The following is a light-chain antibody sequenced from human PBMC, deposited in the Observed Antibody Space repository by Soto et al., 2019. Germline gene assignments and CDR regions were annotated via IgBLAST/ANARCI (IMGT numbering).Light chain of an antibody. V-gene: IGLV2-23*01. CDR2: EGS. CDR3: CSYAGSSTSPYV. J-gene: IGLJ1*01. Sequence: QSVLTQPAFVSGSPGQSITISCTGTSSDVGSYNLVSWYQQHPGKAPKLMIYEGSKRPSGVSNRFSGSKSGNTASLTISGLQAEDEADYYCCSYAGSSTSPYVFGTGTKLTVL. CDR1: SSDVGSYNL.